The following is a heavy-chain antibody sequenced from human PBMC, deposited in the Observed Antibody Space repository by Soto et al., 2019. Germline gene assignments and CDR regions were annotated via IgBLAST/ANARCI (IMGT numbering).Heavy chain of an antibody. CDR2: IIPIFGTA. D-gene: IGHD3-22*01. V-gene: IGHV1-69*01. Sequence: QVQLVQSGAEVKKPGSSVKVSCKASGGTFSSYAISWVRQAPGQGLEWMGGIIPIFGTANYAQKFQGRVTITADESTSTAYMELSSLRSEDTAVYYCARDRAKYYYDSSGYRDWYFDLWGRGTLVTVSS. CDR3: ARDRAKYYYDSSGYRDWYFDL. J-gene: IGHJ2*01. CDR1: GGTFSSYA.